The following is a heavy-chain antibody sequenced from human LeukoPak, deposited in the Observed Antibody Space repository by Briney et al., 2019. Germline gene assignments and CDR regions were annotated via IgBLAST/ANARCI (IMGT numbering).Heavy chain of an antibody. CDR1: GGSISNSSYY. Sequence: PSATLCLTCIVSGGSISNSSYYWGWIRQPPGKGLEWIGSIYYSGSAYYNPSLKSRVTISVDTSKNQFSLKLTSVTAADTAVYYCARHWVVTPNYWGQGTLVTVSS. D-gene: IGHD4-23*01. J-gene: IGHJ4*02. CDR2: IYYSGSA. V-gene: IGHV4-39*01. CDR3: ARHWVVTPNY.